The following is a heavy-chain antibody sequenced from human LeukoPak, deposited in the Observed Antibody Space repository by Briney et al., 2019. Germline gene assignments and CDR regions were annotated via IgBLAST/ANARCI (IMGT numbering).Heavy chain of an antibody. CDR1: GFTFSSYS. V-gene: IGHV3-21*01. CDR3: AKDKPWIQLSSPFDY. J-gene: IGHJ4*02. Sequence: GGSLRLSCAASGFTFSSYSMNWVRQAPGKGLEWVSSISSSSSYIYYADSVKGRFTISRDNSKNTLYLQMNSLRAEDTAVYYCAKDKPWIQLSSPFDYWGQGTLVTVSS. D-gene: IGHD5-18*01. CDR2: ISSSSSYI.